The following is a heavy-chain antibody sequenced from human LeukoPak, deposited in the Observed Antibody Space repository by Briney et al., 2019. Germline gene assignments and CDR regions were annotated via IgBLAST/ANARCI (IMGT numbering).Heavy chain of an antibody. J-gene: IGHJ4*02. CDR1: GFTFSSYA. Sequence: GGSLRLSCAASGFTFSSYAMSWVRQAPGKGLEWVLAISGSGGSTYYADSVKGRFTISRDNSKNTLYLQMNSLRAEDTAVYYCAKTHSKRFLEWLLRYDYFDYWGQGTLVTVSS. CDR2: ISGSGGST. D-gene: IGHD3-3*01. CDR3: AKTHSKRFLEWLLRYDYFDY. V-gene: IGHV3-23*01.